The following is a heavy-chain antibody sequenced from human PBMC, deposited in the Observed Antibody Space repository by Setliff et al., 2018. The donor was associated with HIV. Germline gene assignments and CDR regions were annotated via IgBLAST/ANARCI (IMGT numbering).Heavy chain of an antibody. CDR3: AREVGHRSGYYRGSFDY. CDR2: AFYSDNT. J-gene: IGHJ4*02. V-gene: IGHV4-39*07. D-gene: IGHD6-19*01. CDR1: GGSISSGTYY. Sequence: PSETLSLTCIVSGGSISSGTYYWGWIRQPPGKGLEYIGSAFYSDNTYYKPSLKNRATISVDTSKNQFSLKLTSVTAADTAVYYCAREVGHRSGYYRGSFDYWGQGTLVTVSS.